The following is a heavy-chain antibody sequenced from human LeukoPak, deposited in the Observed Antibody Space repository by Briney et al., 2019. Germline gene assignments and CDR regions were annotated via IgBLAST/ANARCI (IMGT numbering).Heavy chain of an antibody. J-gene: IGHJ4*02. CDR1: GFTFSNYA. D-gene: IGHD1-26*01. V-gene: IGHV3-23*01. Sequence: GGSLRLSCAASGFTFSNYAISWVRQAPGKGREWVSAISNSGRTYYTDSVKGRFTISRDNSKNTVHLQMNSLRAEDTAVYYCAKESPYAVGGTGRFYYFDYWGQGALVTVSS. CDR2: ISNSGRT. CDR3: AKESPYAVGGTGRFYYFDY.